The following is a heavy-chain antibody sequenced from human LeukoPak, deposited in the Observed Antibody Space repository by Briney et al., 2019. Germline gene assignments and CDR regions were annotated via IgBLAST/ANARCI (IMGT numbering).Heavy chain of an antibody. CDR1: GGSISSSSYY. J-gene: IGHJ4*02. D-gene: IGHD5-18*01. CDR3: ARGTWIQLCFDY. V-gene: IGHV4-39*01. CDR2: IYYSGST. Sequence: KPSETLSLTCTVSGGSISSSSYYWGWIRQPPGKGLEWIGSIYYSGSTYYNPSLKSRVTISVDTSKIQLSLKLSSVTAADTAVYYCARGTWIQLCFDYWGQGTLVTVSS.